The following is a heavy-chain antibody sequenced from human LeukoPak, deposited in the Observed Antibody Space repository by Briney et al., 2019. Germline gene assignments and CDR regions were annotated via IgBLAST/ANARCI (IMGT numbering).Heavy chain of an antibody. Sequence: SETLSLTCAVYGGSFSGYYWSWIRQPPGKGLEWIGEINHSGSTNYNPSLKSRVTISVDTSKNQFSLKLSSVTAADTAVYYCARVFTVAGSLYYFDYWGQGTLVTVSS. CDR1: GGSFSGYY. CDR3: ARVFTVAGSLYYFDY. J-gene: IGHJ4*02. CDR2: INHSGST. D-gene: IGHD6-19*01. V-gene: IGHV4-34*01.